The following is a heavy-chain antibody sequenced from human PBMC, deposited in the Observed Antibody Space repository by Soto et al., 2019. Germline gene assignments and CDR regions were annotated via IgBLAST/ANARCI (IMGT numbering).Heavy chain of an antibody. CDR1: GYTFTGYS. J-gene: IGHJ6*02. CDR3: AAPRAGGPLYYYYGMDV. CDR2: IIVGSGST. D-gene: IGHD2-8*02. Sequence: GASVKVSCKASGYTFTGYSLHSVRQATGQGLEWIGWIIVGSGSTNYAQKFQERVTITRDMSTSTAYMELSSLRSEDTAVYYCAAPRAGGPLYYYYGMDVWGQGTTVTVSS. V-gene: IGHV1-58*01.